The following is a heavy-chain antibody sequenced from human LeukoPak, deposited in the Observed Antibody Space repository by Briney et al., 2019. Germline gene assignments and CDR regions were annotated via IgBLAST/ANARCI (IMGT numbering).Heavy chain of an antibody. V-gene: IGHV1-18*01. Sequence: ASVKVSCKASGYTLTSYGISWVRQAPGQGLEWMGWISAYNGNTNYARKLQGRVTMTTDTSTSTAYMELRSLRSDDTAVYYCARGSPYGDGANYFDYWGQGTLVTVSS. CDR3: ARGSPYGDGANYFDY. D-gene: IGHD4-17*01. CDR1: GYTLTSYG. CDR2: ISAYNGNT. J-gene: IGHJ4*02.